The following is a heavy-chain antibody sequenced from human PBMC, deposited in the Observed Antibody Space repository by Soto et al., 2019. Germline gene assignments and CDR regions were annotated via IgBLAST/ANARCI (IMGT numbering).Heavy chain of an antibody. CDR3: VKDISGRGSYYYYYGMDV. D-gene: IGHD3-16*01. CDR2: ISWNSANM. V-gene: IGHV3-9*01. J-gene: IGHJ6*02. CDR1: GFTFDDYA. Sequence: EVQLVESGGGLVQPGGSLRLSCAASGFTFDDYAMHWVRQAPGKGLEWVSGISWNSANMNYVDSVKARFTISRDNAKNSLSLQMNSLREEDTALYYCVKDISGRGSYYYYYGMDVWGQGTTVTVSS.